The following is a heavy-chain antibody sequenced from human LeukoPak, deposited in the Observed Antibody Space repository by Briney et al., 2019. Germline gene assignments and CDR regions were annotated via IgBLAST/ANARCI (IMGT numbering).Heavy chain of an antibody. D-gene: IGHD5-24*01. J-gene: IGHJ4*02. CDR2: INPNSGGT. CDR1: GYTLTGYY. V-gene: IGHV1-2*06. CDR3: ARDLDGYNPPLPFDY. Sequence: ASVKVSCKASGYTLTGYYMHWVRQAPGQGLEWMGRINPNSGGTNYAQKFQGRVTMTRDTSISTAYMELSRLRSDDTAVYYCARDLDGYNPPLPFDYWGQGTLVTVSS.